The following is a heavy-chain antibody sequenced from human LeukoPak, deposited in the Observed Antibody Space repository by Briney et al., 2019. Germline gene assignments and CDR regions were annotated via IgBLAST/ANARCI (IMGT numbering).Heavy chain of an antibody. J-gene: IGHJ4*02. CDR1: GFTVSSNY. V-gene: IGHV3-53*01. CDR2: IYSGGST. Sequence: RGSLRLSRAASGFTVSSNYMSWVRQAPGKGLEWVSVIYSGGSTYYADSVKGRFTISRDNSKNTLYLQMNSLRAEDTAVYYCARAMVRGQSYYFDYWGQGTLVTVSS. D-gene: IGHD3-10*01. CDR3: ARAMVRGQSYYFDY.